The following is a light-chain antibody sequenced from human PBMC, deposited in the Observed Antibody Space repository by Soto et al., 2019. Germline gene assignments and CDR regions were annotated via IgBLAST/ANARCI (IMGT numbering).Light chain of an antibody. CDR1: SSDIGGYRY. V-gene: IGLV2-14*03. J-gene: IGLJ2*01. CDR2: DVT. Sequence: QSALTQPASVSGSPGQSVTISCTGTSSDIGGYRYVSWYQQRPGKAPKLMLLDVTNRPSGVSDRFSGSKSGNTASLTISGLQAEDEADYYCTSYTSDSSVIFGGGTKLTVL. CDR3: TSYTSDSSVI.